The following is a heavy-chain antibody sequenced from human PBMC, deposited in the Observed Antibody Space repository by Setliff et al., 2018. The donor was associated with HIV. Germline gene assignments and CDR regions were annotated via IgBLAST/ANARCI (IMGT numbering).Heavy chain of an antibody. Sequence: SETLSLTCAVYGGSFSGYYWNWIRQPPGKGLAWIGEINHSGSTNYNPSLKSRVTISVDTSKNQFSLKLSSVTAADPAVYYCARGAIQLWLRSYYYMDVWGKGTTVTVSS. J-gene: IGHJ6*03. CDR2: INHSGST. V-gene: IGHV4-34*01. D-gene: IGHD5-18*01. CDR1: GGSFSGYY. CDR3: ARGAIQLWLRSYYYMDV.